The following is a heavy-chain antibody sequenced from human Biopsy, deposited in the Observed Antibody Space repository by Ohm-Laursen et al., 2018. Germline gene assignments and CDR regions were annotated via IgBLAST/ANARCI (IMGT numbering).Heavy chain of an antibody. D-gene: IGHD2/OR15-2a*01. V-gene: IGHV3-30*18. CDR1: GFTFSNSG. CDR3: AKDKGTFNFYYYGMDV. Sequence: SLRLSCAAPGFTFSNSGMHWVRQAPGKGLEWVAAISYDGSKTDYGDSVKGRLNISRDNSKHTLDLQMSSLRVEDTAVYFGAKDKGTFNFYYYGMDVWGQGTTVTVSS. CDR2: ISYDGSKT. J-gene: IGHJ6*02.